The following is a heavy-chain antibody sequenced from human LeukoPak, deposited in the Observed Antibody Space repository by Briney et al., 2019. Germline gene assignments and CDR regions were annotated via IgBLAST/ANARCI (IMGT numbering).Heavy chain of an antibody. D-gene: IGHD3-10*01. CDR1: GGSISSSSYY. CDR2: IYYSGST. J-gene: IGHJ4*02. CDR3: ARLGYYGSGSYHIPSLGLSYFDY. V-gene: IGHV4-39*01. Sequence: SETLSLTCTVSGGSISSSSYYWGWIRQPPGKGLEWIGSIYYSGSTYYNPSLKSRVTISVDTSKNQFSLKLSSVTAADTAVYYCARLGYYGSGSYHIPSLGLSYFDYWGQGTLVTVSS.